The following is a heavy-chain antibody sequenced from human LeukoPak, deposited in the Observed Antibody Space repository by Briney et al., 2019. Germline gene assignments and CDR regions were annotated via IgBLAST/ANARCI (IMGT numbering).Heavy chain of an antibody. Sequence: PSETLSLTCTVSGGSISSYYWSWIRQPPGKGLEWIGYIYYSGSTNYNPSLKSRVTISVDTSKNQFSLKLSSVTAADTAVYYCARGTIQQLVDYWGQGTLVTVSS. CDR1: GGSISSYY. CDR3: ARGTIQQLVDY. V-gene: IGHV4-59*01. D-gene: IGHD6-13*01. CDR2: IYYSGST. J-gene: IGHJ4*02.